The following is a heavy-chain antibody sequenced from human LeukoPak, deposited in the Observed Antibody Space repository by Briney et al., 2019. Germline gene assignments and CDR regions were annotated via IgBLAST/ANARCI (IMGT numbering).Heavy chain of an antibody. CDR3: ARRETPDDAFDI. CDR2: IYYSGST. D-gene: IGHD1-26*01. Sequence: PSETLSLTCTVSGGSISSSSYYWGWIRQPPGKGLEWIGSIYYSGSTYYNPSLKSRITISVDTSKNQFSLKLSSVTAADTAVYYCARRETPDDAFDIWGQGTMVTVSS. CDR1: GGSISSSSYY. V-gene: IGHV4-39*01. J-gene: IGHJ3*02.